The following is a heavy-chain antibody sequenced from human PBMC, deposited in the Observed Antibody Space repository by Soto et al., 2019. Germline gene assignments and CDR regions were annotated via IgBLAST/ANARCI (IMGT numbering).Heavy chain of an antibody. CDR2: ISNDGSNK. Sequence: GGSLRLSCAASGFSFSTYGMHWVRQAPGKGLEWVAFISNDGSNKYYADSVKGRFTISRDNSKNTLYLQMNSLRAEDTAVYYCARDKITGLFDYWGQGTLVTVSS. V-gene: IGHV3-30*03. CDR3: ARDKITGLFDY. CDR1: GFSFSTYG. D-gene: IGHD2-8*02. J-gene: IGHJ4*02.